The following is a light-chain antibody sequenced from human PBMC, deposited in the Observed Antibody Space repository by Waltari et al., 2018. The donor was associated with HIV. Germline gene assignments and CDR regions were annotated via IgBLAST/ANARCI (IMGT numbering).Light chain of an antibody. Sequence: QSVLTQPRSVSGSPGRSVTISCTGTSSDVGTYNYVSWYQQHPGKAPKLMIYDVTKRPSGVPDRFSGSKSGNTASLTISGLQTEDEAVYYCFSYAGSDTYVVLGGGTKLTVL. CDR3: FSYAGSDTYVV. J-gene: IGLJ2*01. CDR1: SSDVGTYNY. CDR2: DVT. V-gene: IGLV2-11*01.